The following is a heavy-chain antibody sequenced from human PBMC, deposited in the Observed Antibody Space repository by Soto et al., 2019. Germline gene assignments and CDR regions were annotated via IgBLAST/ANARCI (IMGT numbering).Heavy chain of an antibody. Sequence: EVQLLESGGGLVQPGGSLRLSCAASGFTFSSYAMSWVRQAPGKGLEWVSAISGSGISTYYADSVKGRFTISRDNPKNTLYLQMNSLRAEDTAAYYCAKEVGYSSGWSEFDYWGQGTLVTVSS. J-gene: IGHJ4*02. V-gene: IGHV3-23*01. D-gene: IGHD6-19*01. CDR1: GFTFSSYA. CDR2: ISGSGIST. CDR3: AKEVGYSSGWSEFDY.